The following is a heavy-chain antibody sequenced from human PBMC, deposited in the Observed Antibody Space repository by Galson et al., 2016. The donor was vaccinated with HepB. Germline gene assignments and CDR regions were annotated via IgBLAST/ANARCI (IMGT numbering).Heavy chain of an antibody. D-gene: IGHD5-18*01. CDR2: ITGADADT. CDR3: VGRGYNYGIQIN. J-gene: IGHJ4*02. CDR1: GFTLRTYA. Sequence: SLRLSCAATGFTLRTYAMSWVRQGPGKGLEWVSGITGADADTYYADAVKGRFTISRDNAKNTVYLQMNSLGVEDTVVYFCVGRGYNYGIQINWGQGTLVTVSS. V-gene: IGHV3-23*01.